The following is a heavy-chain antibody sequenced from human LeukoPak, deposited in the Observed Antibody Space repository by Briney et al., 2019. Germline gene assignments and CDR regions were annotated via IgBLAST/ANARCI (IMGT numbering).Heavy chain of an antibody. J-gene: IGHJ3*02. Sequence: SQTLSLTCAISGDSVSSNSAAWNWIRQSPSRGLEWLAKTYYRSKWYEDYALSVQGRITVSVDTSKNQFSLQLRSVTPEDTAVYYCAREGPAFDIWGQGTMVTVS. V-gene: IGHV6-1*01. CDR3: AREGPAFDI. CDR2: TYYRSKWYE. CDR1: GDSVSSNSAA.